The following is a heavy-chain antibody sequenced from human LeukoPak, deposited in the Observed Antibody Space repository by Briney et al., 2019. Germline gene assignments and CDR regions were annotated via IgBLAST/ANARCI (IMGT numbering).Heavy chain of an antibody. CDR2: IYYSGST. CDR1: GGSISSYY. CDR3: ARGGGLRGYDYIDY. Sequence: PSETLSLTCTVSGGSISSYYWSWIRQPPGKGLEWIGYIYYSGSTNYNPSLKSRVTISVDTSKNQFSLKLSSVTAADTAVYYCARGGGLRGYDYIDYWGQGTLVTVSS. J-gene: IGHJ4*02. D-gene: IGHD5-12*01. V-gene: IGHV4-59*01.